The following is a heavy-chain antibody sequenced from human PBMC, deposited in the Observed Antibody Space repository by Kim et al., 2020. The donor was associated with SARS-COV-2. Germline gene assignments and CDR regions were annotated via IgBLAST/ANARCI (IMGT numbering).Heavy chain of an antibody. CDR1: GDSVSSNSAA. V-gene: IGHV6-1*01. J-gene: IGHJ6*02. Sequence: SQTLSLTCAISGDSVSSNSAAWNWIRQSPSRGLEWLGRTYYRSKWYNDYAVSVKSRITINPDTSKNQFSLQLNSVTPEDTAVYYCARASPRIAAAGTRSIPYYYYGMDVWGQGTTVTVSS. CDR2: TYYRSKWYN. D-gene: IGHD6-13*01. CDR3: ARASPRIAAAGTRSIPYYYYGMDV.